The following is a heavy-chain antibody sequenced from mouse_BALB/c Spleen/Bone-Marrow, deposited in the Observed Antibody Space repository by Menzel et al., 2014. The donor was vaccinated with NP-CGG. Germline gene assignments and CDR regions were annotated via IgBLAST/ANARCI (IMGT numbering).Heavy chain of an antibody. CDR3: AREGYGSSYVGAMDY. CDR2: ISSGGST. Sequence: DVMLVESGGGLVKPGGSLKLSCAASGFTFSTYALSWVRQTPEKSLEWVASISSGGSTYYSGSVKGRFTISRDNARNILYLQMNSLRYEDPAMYYCAREGYGSSYVGAMDYWGQGTSVTVSS. V-gene: IGHV5-6-5*01. D-gene: IGHD1-1*01. J-gene: IGHJ4*01. CDR1: GFTFSTYA.